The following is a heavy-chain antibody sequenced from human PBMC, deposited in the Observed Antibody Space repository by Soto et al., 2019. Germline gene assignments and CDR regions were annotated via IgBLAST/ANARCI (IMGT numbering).Heavy chain of an antibody. CDR2: ISAYNGNT. J-gene: IGHJ6*03. Sequence: ASVKVSCKASGYTFTSYGISWVRQAPGQGLEWMGWISAYNGNTNYAQKLQGRVTMTTDTSTSTAYMELRSLRSDDTAVYYCARGNDDFWSGYYPLTSYYYYYTDVWGKGTTVTVSS. CDR3: ARGNDDFWSGYYPLTSYYYYYTDV. V-gene: IGHV1-18*01. CDR1: GYTFTSYG. D-gene: IGHD3-3*01.